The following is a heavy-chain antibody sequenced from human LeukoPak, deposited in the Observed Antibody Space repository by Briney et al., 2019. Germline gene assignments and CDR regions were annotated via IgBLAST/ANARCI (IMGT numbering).Heavy chain of an antibody. Sequence: GASVRVSCKASGYTFTGYYMHWVRQAPGQGLEWMGWINPNSGGTNYAQKFQGRVTMTRDTSISTAYMELSRLRSDDTAVYYCARGGDIVLKYYYYGMDVWGQGTTVTVSS. CDR3: ARGGDIVLKYYYYGMDV. CDR2: INPNSGGT. CDR1: GYTFTGYY. D-gene: IGHD2-8*01. V-gene: IGHV1-2*02. J-gene: IGHJ6*02.